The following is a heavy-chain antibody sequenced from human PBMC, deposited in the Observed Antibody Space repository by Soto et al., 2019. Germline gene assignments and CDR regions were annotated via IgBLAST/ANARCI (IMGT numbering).Heavy chain of an antibody. V-gene: IGHV3-23*01. Sequence: EVQLLESGGGLVQPGGSLRLSGAASGFTFSTYAMSWVRQAPGKGLERVSAISGSGGYSTFYGDSVKVRFTISRDNSKNTLDMQMNSLGAADAAVYYCVKGGGSCCFDNWGEGTLVTVSS. D-gene: IGHD2-15*01. CDR1: GFTFSTYA. CDR2: ISGSGGYST. CDR3: VKGGGSCCFDN. J-gene: IGHJ4*02.